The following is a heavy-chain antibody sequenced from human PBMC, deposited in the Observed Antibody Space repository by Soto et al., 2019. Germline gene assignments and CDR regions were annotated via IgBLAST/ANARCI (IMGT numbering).Heavy chain of an antibody. J-gene: IGHJ6*02. CDR3: ARSQGSSTSLEIYYYYYYGMDV. Sequence: ASVKVSCKASGGTFSGYAIGWVRQAPGQGLEWMGGIIPISGTANYAQKFQGRVTITADESTSTAYMELSSLRSEDTAVYYCARSQGSSTSLEIYYYYYYGMDVWGQGTTVTVSS. CDR2: IIPISGTA. CDR1: GGTFSGYA. V-gene: IGHV1-69*13. D-gene: IGHD2-2*01.